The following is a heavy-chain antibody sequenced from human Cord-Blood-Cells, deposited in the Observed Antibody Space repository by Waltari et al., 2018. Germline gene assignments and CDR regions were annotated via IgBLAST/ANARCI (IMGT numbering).Heavy chain of an antibody. V-gene: IGHV3-33*01. CDR1: SYG. D-gene: IGHD7-27*01. J-gene: IGHJ4*01. Sequence: SYGMHWVRQAPGKGLEWVAVIWYDGSNKYYADSVKGRFTISRDNSKNTLYLQMNSLRAEDTAVYYCASSGDGPKTGGFDYWGQGTLVTVSS. CDR2: IWYDGSNK. CDR3: ASSGDGPKTGGFDY.